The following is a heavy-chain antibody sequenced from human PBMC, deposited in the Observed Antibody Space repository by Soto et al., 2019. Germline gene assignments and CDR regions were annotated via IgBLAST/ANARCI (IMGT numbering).Heavy chain of an antibody. Sequence: QVQLVESGGGVVQPGRSLRLSCAASGFTFSSYAMHWVRQAPGKGLERVAVISYEGSNKYYADSVKGRFTISRDNSKNTLYLQMNGLRAEDTAVYYCARDTGVVVIGPYDYWGQGTLVTVSS. CDR1: GFTFSSYA. CDR2: ISYEGSNK. D-gene: IGHD3-22*01. CDR3: ARDTGVVVIGPYDY. J-gene: IGHJ4*02. V-gene: IGHV3-30-3*01.